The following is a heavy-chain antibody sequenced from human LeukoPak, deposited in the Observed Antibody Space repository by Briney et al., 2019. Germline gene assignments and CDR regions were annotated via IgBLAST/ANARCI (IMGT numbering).Heavy chain of an antibody. J-gene: IGHJ4*02. CDR2: ISGSGGST. Sequence: GGSLRLSCAASGFTFSSYAMSWVRQAPGKGLEWVSAISGSGGSTYYADSVKGRFTISRDNSKNMLYLQMNSLRAEDTAVYYCAKDLEGSGWYQGYFDYWGQGTLVTVSS. D-gene: IGHD6-19*01. CDR1: GFTFSSYA. CDR3: AKDLEGSGWYQGYFDY. V-gene: IGHV3-23*01.